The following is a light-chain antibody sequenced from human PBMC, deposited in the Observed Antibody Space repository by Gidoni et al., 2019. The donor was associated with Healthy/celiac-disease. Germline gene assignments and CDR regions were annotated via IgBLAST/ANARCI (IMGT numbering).Light chain of an antibody. CDR3: QAWDSSTAMV. J-gene: IGLJ3*02. Sequence: SYELTQPPSLSFSPGQTASITCPGDKLGDKYACWYQQKPGQSPVLVIYQDSKRPSGIPERFSGSNSGNTATLTISGTQAMDEADYYCQAWDSSTAMVFGGGTKLTVL. CDR2: QDS. V-gene: IGLV3-1*01. CDR1: KLGDKY.